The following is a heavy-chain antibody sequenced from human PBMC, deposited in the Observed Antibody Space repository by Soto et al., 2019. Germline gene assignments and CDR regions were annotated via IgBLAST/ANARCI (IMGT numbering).Heavy chain of an antibody. CDR1: GCSISSGGYY. J-gene: IGHJ4*02. CDR3: ARVMITFGGVIG. V-gene: IGHV4-31*03. Sequence: TLSLTYTVSGCSISSGGYYWSWIRQHPGKGLEWIGYIYYSGSTYYNPSLKSRVTISVDTSKNQFSLKLSSVTAADTAVYYCARVMITFGGVIGWGQGALVTVSS. D-gene: IGHD3-16*02. CDR2: IYYSGST.